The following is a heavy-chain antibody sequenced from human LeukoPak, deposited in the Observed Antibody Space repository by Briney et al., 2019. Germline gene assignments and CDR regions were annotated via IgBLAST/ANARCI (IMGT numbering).Heavy chain of an antibody. Sequence: ASVKVSCKASGYTFTSYYMHWVRQAPGQGLEWVGIINPSGGSTSYAQKFQGRVTMTRDTSTSTVYMELSSLRSEDTAVYYCARVSVRQWLVRRGAFDIWGQGTMVTVSS. CDR3: ARVSVRQWLVRRGAFDI. CDR1: GYTFTSYY. CDR2: INPSGGST. V-gene: IGHV1-46*01. J-gene: IGHJ3*02. D-gene: IGHD6-19*01.